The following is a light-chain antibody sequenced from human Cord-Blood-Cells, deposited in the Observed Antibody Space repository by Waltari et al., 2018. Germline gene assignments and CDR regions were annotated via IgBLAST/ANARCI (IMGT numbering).Light chain of an antibody. CDR2: GAS. CDR1: QSVSSSY. Sequence: EILLTQSPGPLSLSPGARATLSCRASQSVSSSYLAWYQQKPGQAPRLLIYGASSRATGIPDRFSGSGSGTDFTLTISRLEPEDFAVYYCQQYGSSFTFGPGTKVDIK. CDR3: QQYGSSFT. V-gene: IGKV3-20*01. J-gene: IGKJ3*01.